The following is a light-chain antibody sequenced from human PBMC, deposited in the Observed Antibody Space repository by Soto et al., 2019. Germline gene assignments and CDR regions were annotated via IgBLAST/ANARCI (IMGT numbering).Light chain of an antibody. CDR3: QHYNSYSEA. V-gene: IGKV1-5*03. CDR2: KAS. Sequence: DVQVTQSPPSLSAYVGDRVTITCRASQSISSWLAWYQQKPGKASKLLIYKASTLKSGVPSRFSGSGSGTEFTLTISSLQPDDFATYYCQHYNSYSEAFGQGTKV. J-gene: IGKJ1*01. CDR1: QSISSW.